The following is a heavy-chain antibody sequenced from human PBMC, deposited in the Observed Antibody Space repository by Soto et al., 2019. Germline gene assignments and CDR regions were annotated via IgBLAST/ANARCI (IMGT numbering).Heavy chain of an antibody. CDR1: GYMFTGFY. D-gene: IGHD6-19*01. Sequence: GASVKVSCKASGYMFTGFYLHWVRQAPGQGLEWMGWINPNNGVTTYAKNFQGRVTMTRDLSISTAYMELSSLRSDDTAVYFCAAAAIPVAGRHPDFWGQGTVVTVSS. CDR3: AAAAIPVAGRHPDF. CDR2: INPNNGVT. V-gene: IGHV1-2*02. J-gene: IGHJ4*02.